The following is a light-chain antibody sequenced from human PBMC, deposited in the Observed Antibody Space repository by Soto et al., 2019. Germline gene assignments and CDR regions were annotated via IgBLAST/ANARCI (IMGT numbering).Light chain of an antibody. V-gene: IGLV1-44*01. CDR1: SSNIGSNT. Sequence: QSVLTQPPSASGTPGQRVTISCSGSSSNIGSNTVNWYQQLPGAAPKLLIYSNNQRPSGVPDRFSGSKSGTSASLAMSGLQSDDEADYYCAAWDDSLKGVVFGGGTQLTVL. J-gene: IGLJ2*01. CDR3: AAWDDSLKGVV. CDR2: SNN.